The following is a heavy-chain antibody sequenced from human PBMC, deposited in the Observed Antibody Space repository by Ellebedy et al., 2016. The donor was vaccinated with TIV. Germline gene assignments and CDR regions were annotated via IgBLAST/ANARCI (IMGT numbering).Heavy chain of an antibody. CDR1: GFTFSSYW. J-gene: IGHJ5*02. V-gene: IGHV3-7*03. D-gene: IGHD6-13*01. Sequence: GESLKISCAASGFTFSSYWMHWVRQAPGKGLEWVANIKEDGSAKYYVGSVKGRFTISRDNAKNSLYLQMNNLRAEDTAVYYCARDTRFIDQQHNWFDPWGQGTLVTVSS. CDR3: ARDTRFIDQQHNWFDP. CDR2: IKEDGSAK.